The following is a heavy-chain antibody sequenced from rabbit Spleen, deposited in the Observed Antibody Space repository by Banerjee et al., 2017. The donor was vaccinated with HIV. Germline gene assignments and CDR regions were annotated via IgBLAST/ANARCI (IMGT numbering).Heavy chain of an antibody. D-gene: IGHD1-1*01. CDR1: GFDFSTYG. Sequence: QEQLVESGGGLVQPGGSLKLSCKASGFDFSTYGVSWVRQAPGKGLEWIGYIDGVFGTKYYARWVNGRFTISSHSAQNTLYLQMNSLTAADTATYFCVRGASSSGYYSLWGPGTLVTVS. J-gene: IGHJ4*01. CDR3: VRGASSSGYYSL. CDR2: IDGVFGTK. V-gene: IGHV1S47*01.